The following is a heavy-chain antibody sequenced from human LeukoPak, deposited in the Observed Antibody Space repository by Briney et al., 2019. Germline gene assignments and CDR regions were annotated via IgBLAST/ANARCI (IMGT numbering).Heavy chain of an antibody. D-gene: IGHD2-2*01. CDR1: GGTFSSYA. CDR2: INAGNGNT. CDR3: ARSWRIVVVPAAMANNWFDP. J-gene: IGHJ5*02. V-gene: IGHV1-3*01. Sequence: ASVKVSCEASGGTFSSYAISWVRQAPGQRLEWMGWINAGNGNTKYSQKFQGRVTITRDTSASTAYMELSSLRSEDTAVYYCARSWRIVVVPAAMANNWFDPWGQGALVTVSS.